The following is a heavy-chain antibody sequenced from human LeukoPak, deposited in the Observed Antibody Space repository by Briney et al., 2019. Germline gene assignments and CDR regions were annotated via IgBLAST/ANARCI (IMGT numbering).Heavy chain of an antibody. Sequence: ASVKVSCKASGGTFSSYAISWVQQAPGQGLEWMGGIIPIFGTANYAQKFQGRVTITADESTSAAYMELSSLRSEDTAVYYCARVGGCSSTSCYEGWFDPWGQGTLVTVSS. V-gene: IGHV1-69*13. CDR3: ARVGGCSSTSCYEGWFDP. CDR2: IIPIFGTA. D-gene: IGHD2-2*01. CDR1: GGTFSSYA. J-gene: IGHJ5*02.